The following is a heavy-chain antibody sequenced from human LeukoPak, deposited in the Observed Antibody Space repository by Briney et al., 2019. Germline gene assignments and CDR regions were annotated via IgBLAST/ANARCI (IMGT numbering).Heavy chain of an antibody. CDR3: ATTLNVATAGYF. J-gene: IGHJ4*02. CDR2: VQQEGSEK. Sequence: GGSLRLSCLASGFTFNSYWMSWVRQAPGKGLEWVANVQQEGSEKYYLDSVKGRFTISRDNAKNSVYLQMNSLRAEDTATYYCATTLNVATAGYFWGQGAVVTVSS. CDR1: GFTFNSYW. V-gene: IGHV3-7*01. D-gene: IGHD6-13*01.